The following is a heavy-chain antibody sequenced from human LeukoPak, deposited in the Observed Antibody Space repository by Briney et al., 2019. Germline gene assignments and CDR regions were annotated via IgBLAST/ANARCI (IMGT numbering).Heavy chain of an antibody. CDR3: ASAPGIAESY. CDR2: INHSGST. CDR1: GGSFSGYY. D-gene: IGHD2-21*01. V-gene: IGHV4-34*01. J-gene: IGHJ4*02. Sequence: SETLSLTCAVYGGSFSGYYWSWIRQPPGKGLEWIAEINHSGSTNYNPSLKSRVTISVDTSKNQFSLKLSSVTAADTAVYYCASAPGIAESYWGQGTLVTVSS.